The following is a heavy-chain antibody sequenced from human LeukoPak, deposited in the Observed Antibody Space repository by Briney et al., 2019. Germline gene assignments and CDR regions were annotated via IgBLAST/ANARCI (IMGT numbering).Heavy chain of an antibody. D-gene: IGHD3-16*01. V-gene: IGHV4-59*01. J-gene: IGHJ3*02. Sequence: PSGTLSLTCTVSGGSISGFYWSWMRQPPGKGLEWIGHIYDSGSTNYNPSLKSRVTISVDTSKNQFSLKVNSVTAADTALYYCARSRFGGVYDAFDIWGQGTMVTVSP. CDR2: IYDSGST. CDR3: ARSRFGGVYDAFDI. CDR1: GGSISGFY.